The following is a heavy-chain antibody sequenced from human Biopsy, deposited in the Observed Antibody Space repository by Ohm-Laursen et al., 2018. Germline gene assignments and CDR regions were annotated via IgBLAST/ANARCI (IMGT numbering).Heavy chain of an antibody. V-gene: IGHV1-18*04. CDR1: GYTFTAYG. J-gene: IGHJ4*02. Sequence: SVKVSCKTSGYTFTAYGISWVRQAPGQGLEWMGWISTYNDDTNIAQIFQGRVTMTRDTSKSTVYMELSSLRSADTAVYFCARNTGWYGDLYYFDYWGQGTLVTVSS. CDR2: ISTYNDDT. CDR3: ARNTGWYGDLYYFDY. D-gene: IGHD6-19*01.